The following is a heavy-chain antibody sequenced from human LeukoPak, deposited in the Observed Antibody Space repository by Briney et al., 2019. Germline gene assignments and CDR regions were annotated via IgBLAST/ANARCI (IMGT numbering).Heavy chain of an antibody. CDR2: IYISGNT. CDR3: AGTRRYCSGGSCYNWFDL. J-gene: IGHJ5*02. CDR1: GDSISSDTYY. Sequence: PSQTLSLTCTVSGDSISSDTYYWTWIRQPAGKGLEWIGRIYISGNTNYNPSLKSRVTISVDTSKNQSSLNLNSVTAADTAVYYCAGTRRYCSGGSCYNWFDLWGQGTLVTVSS. V-gene: IGHV4-61*02. D-gene: IGHD2-15*01.